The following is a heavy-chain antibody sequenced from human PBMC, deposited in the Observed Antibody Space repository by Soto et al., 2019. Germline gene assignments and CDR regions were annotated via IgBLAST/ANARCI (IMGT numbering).Heavy chain of an antibody. CDR1: GFTFSSYG. CDR2: ISYDGTYE. Sequence: QVQLVESGGGVVQPGRSLRLSCAASGFTFSSYGMHWVRQAPGKGLEWVAMISYDGTYEYYADSVKGRFTISRDNSKNTLNLQLNSLMAKETAEYYCAKQDSNLNDEFAYWGQGTLVSVSS. CDR3: AKQDSNLNDEFAY. D-gene: IGHD1-20*01. V-gene: IGHV3-30*18. J-gene: IGHJ4*02.